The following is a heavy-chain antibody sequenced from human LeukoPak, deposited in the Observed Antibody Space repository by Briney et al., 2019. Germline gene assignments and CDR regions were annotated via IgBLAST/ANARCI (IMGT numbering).Heavy chain of an antibody. CDR3: ARDQGGSYYSYFDL. J-gene: IGHJ2*01. Sequence: QPGRSLRLSCAASGFTFSSYAMHWVRQAPGKGLEWVAVISYDGSNKYYADSVKGRFTISRDNSKNTLYLQMNSLRAEDTAVYYCARDQGGSYYSYFDLWGRGTLVTVSS. D-gene: IGHD1-26*01. CDR1: GFTFSSYA. V-gene: IGHV3-30*14. CDR2: ISYDGSNK.